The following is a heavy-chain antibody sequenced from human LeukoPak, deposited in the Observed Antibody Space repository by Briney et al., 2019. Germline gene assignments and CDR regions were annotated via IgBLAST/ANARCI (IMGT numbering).Heavy chain of an antibody. CDR2: INSDGSST. D-gene: IGHD2-2*01. Sequence: AGGSLRLSCAASGFTFSSYWMHWVRQAPGKGLVWVSRINSDGSSTSYADSVKGRFTISRDNAKNTLYLQMNSLRAEDTAVYYCARLSTTSSPFDYWGQGTLVTVSS. CDR3: ARLSTTSSPFDY. CDR1: GFTFSSYW. J-gene: IGHJ4*02. V-gene: IGHV3-74*01.